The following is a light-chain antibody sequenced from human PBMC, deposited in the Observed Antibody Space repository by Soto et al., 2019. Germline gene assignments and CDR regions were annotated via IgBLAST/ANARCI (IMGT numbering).Light chain of an antibody. CDR1: QSVSSIY. CDR2: ATS. V-gene: IGKV3-20*01. CDR3: QQYGSSPIT. Sequence: EIVLTQSPGTLSLTPGERATLSCRASQSVSSIYLAWYQQKPGQAPSLLIYATSSRATGIPDRFSGSGSGTDFSLTISRLEPEDFAVYYCQQYGSSPITFGQGTRLENK. J-gene: IGKJ5*01.